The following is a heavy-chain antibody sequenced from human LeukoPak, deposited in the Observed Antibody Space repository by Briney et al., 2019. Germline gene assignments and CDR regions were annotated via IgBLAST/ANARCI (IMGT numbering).Heavy chain of an antibody. CDR3: ARGGGGPI. D-gene: IGHD2-15*01. Sequence: LRLSCAASGFTFSSYAMHWVRQHPGKGLEWIGYIYYSGSTYYNPSLKSRVTISVDTSKNQFSLKLSSVTAADTAVYYCARGGGGPIWGQGTMVTVSS. V-gene: IGHV4-31*02. CDR2: IYYSGST. J-gene: IGHJ3*02. CDR1: GFTFSSYAMH.